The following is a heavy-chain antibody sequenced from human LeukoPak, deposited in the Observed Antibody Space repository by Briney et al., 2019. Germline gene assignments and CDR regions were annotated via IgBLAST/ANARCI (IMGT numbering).Heavy chain of an antibody. CDR2: INPNSGGT. J-gene: IGHJ4*02. CDR1: GYTFTGYY. CDR3: ARDRRAYCGGDCYPGDY. Sequence: GASVKVSCKASGYTFTGYYMHWVRQAPGQGLEWMGWINPNSGGTNSAQKFQGRVTMTRDTSISTAYMELSRLRSDDTAVCYCARDRRAYCGGDCYPGDYWGQGTLVTVSS. D-gene: IGHD2-21*02. V-gene: IGHV1-2*02.